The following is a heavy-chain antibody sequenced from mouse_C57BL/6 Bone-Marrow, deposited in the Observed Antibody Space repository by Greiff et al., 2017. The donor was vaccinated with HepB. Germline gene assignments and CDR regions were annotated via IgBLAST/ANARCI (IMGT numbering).Heavy chain of an antibody. CDR3: ARVYDGDYDYAMDY. V-gene: IGHV5-16*01. J-gene: IGHJ4*01. CDR1: GFTFSDYY. CDR2: INYDGSST. D-gene: IGHD2-3*01. Sequence: EVKLVESEGGLVQPGSSMKLSCTASGFTFSDYYMAWVRQVPEKGLEWVANINYDGSSTYYLDSLKSRFIISRDNAKNILYLQMSSLKSEDTATYYCARVYDGDYDYAMDYWGQGTSVTVSS.